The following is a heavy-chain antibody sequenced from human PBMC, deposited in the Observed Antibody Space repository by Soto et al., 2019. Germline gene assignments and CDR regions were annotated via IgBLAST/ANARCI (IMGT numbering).Heavy chain of an antibody. CDR3: ARTVARKVFDY. D-gene: IGHD4-17*01. V-gene: IGHV3-30-3*01. Sequence: QVQLVESGGGVVQPGRSLRLSCAASGFTFSSYAMHWVRQAPGEGLEWVAVISSDGSNKYYADSVKGRFTISRDNSKDTLYLQMNSLRAEDTAVYYCARTVARKVFDYWGQGTLVTVSS. CDR2: ISSDGSNK. J-gene: IGHJ4*02. CDR1: GFTFSSYA.